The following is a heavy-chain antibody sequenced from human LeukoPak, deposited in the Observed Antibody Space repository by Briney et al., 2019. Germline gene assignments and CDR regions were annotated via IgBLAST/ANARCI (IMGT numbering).Heavy chain of an antibody. D-gene: IGHD3-3*01. CDR2: IRYDGSNK. Sequence: GGSLRLSCAASGFTFSSYGMHWVRRAPGKGLEWVAFIRYDGSNKYYADSVKGRFTISRDNAKNSLYLQMNSLRVADTAVYYCARGPYKDFWSGYSDYWGQGTLVTVSS. V-gene: IGHV3-30*02. CDR3: ARGPYKDFWSGYSDY. CDR1: GFTFSSYG. J-gene: IGHJ4*02.